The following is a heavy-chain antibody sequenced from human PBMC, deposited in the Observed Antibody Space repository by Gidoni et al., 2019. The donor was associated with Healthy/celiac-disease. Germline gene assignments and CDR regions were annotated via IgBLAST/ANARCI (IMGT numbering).Heavy chain of an antibody. J-gene: IGHJ6*03. CDR3: ARENYVVVPAASYYYYYYMDV. D-gene: IGHD2-2*01. Sequence: QVQLQQSGPGLVKPSQTLSLTCAISGDSVSSNSAAWNWIRQSPSRGLEWLGRTYYRSKWYNDYAVSVKSRITINPDTSKNQFSLQLNSVTPEDTAVYYCARENYVVVPAASYYYYYYMDVWGKGTTVTVSS. CDR2: TYYRSKWYN. V-gene: IGHV6-1*01. CDR1: GDSVSSNSAA.